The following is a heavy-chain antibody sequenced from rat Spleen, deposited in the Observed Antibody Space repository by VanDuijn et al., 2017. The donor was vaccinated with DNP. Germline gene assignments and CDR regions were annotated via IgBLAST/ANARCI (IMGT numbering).Heavy chain of an antibody. D-gene: IGHD4-3*01. V-gene: IGHV5-22*01. Sequence: EVQLVESGGDLVQPGRSLKLFCAASGFTFSDYYMAWVRQAPTTGLEWVAYMRYDGGSTKYGDSVKGRYTISRDNAKNTLYLQMNSLRSEDLATYYCVRWNSGHFDYWGQGVMVPVSS. CDR3: VRWNSGHFDY. CDR2: MRYDGGST. CDR1: GFTFSDYY. J-gene: IGHJ2*01.